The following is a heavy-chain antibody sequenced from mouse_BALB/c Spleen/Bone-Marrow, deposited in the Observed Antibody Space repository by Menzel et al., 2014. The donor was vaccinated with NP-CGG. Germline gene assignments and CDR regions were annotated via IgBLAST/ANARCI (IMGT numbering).Heavy chain of an antibody. CDR1: GFNIKDTY. D-gene: IGHD1-1*01. CDR2: IDPANGNT. V-gene: IGHV14-3*02. Sequence: EAQLQQSGAELVKPGASVKLSCTASGFNIKDTYMHWVKQRPEQGLEWIGRIDPANGNTKYDPKFQGKATITADTSSNTAYLQLSSLTSEDTAVYYCANYYYGYYFDSWGQGTTLTVSS. J-gene: IGHJ2*01. CDR3: ANYYYGYYFDS.